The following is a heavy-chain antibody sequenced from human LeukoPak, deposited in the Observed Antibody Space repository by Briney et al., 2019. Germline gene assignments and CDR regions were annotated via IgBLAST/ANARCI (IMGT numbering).Heavy chain of an antibody. V-gene: IGHV3-11*01. D-gene: IGHD4-17*01. CDR3: VRYLGGEDYGALSY. CDR2: ITSSGSTM. J-gene: IGHJ4*02. Sequence: GGSLRLSCAASGFTFSDYYMSWLRQAPGKGLEWVSHITSSGSTMYYVDSVKGRFTISRDNAKNSLYLQMNSLRAEDTAVYYCVRYLGGEDYGALSYWGQGTLVTVSS. CDR1: GFTFSDYY.